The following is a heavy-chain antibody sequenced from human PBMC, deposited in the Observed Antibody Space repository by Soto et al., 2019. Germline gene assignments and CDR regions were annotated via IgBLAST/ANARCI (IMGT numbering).Heavy chain of an antibody. D-gene: IGHD6-13*01. J-gene: IGHJ5*02. CDR1: GFTFSSYS. CDR2: ISSSSSTI. CDR3: ARGGSSSSWYWFDP. V-gene: IGHV3-48*01. Sequence: EVQLVESGGGLVQPGGSLRLSCAASGFTFSSYSMNWVRQAPGKGLEWVSYISSSSSTIYYADSVKGRFTISRDNAKNSLYLQMNSLRAEDTAVYYCARGGSSSSWYWFDPWGQGTLVTVSS.